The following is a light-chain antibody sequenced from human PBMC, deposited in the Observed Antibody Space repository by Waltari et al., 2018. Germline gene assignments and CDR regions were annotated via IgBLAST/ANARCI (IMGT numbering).Light chain of an antibody. CDR3: CSYTGSRTSYG. CDR1: STDLASYNL. Sequence: QSALSQPASVSGSPGQSLTITCTGASTDLASYNLVAWYQHHPNRAPKLIIYEATKRPSRISHRFSGGKSGATASLRMSGLQADDEADYYCCSYTGSRTSYGCGGGTKVTVL. J-gene: IGLJ1*01. CDR2: EAT. V-gene: IGLV2-23*01.